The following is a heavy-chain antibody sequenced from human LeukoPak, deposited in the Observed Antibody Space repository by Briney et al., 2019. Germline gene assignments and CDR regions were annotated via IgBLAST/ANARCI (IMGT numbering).Heavy chain of an antibody. CDR2: INPNSGGT. J-gene: IGHJ4*02. Sequence: ASVKVSCKASGYTFTGYYLHWVRQAPGQGLEWMGWINPNSGGTNYAQKFQGRVTMTRDTSISTAYMELSRLRSDDTAVYYCARDRSLVRGVSFDYWGQGTLVTVSS. V-gene: IGHV1-2*02. CDR3: ARDRSLVRGVSFDY. CDR1: GYTFTGYY. D-gene: IGHD3-10*01.